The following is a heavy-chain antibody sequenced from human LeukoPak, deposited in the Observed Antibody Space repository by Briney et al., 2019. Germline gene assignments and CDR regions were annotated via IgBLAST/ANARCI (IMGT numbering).Heavy chain of an antibody. CDR2: MFYSGNT. CDR3: ARDQEHCSGTSCYPYWYDS. V-gene: IGHV4-4*07. D-gene: IGHD2-2*01. Sequence: SETLSLTCTVSGASITSYHWSWIRQPAGKGLEWIGRMFYSGNTDCNPSLKSRLTMSIDTSKNQFSLKLSSVTAADAAVYFCARDQEHCSGTSCYPYWYDSWGQGTLVTVSS. J-gene: IGHJ5*01. CDR1: GASITSYH.